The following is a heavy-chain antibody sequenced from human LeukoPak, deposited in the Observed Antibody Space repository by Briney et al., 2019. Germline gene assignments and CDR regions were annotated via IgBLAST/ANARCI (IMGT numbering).Heavy chain of an antibody. CDR1: GATFSGYA. V-gene: IGHV3-73*01. Sequence: GGSLTLSCAASGATFSGYAVHWVRQASGKGLEWVGRIRSKANSYATAYAASVKGRFTISRDDSKNTAYLQMNSLKTEDTAVYYCTIGAVTTDYWGQGTLVTVSS. CDR2: IRSKANSYAT. D-gene: IGHD4-11*01. J-gene: IGHJ4*02. CDR3: TIGAVTTDY.